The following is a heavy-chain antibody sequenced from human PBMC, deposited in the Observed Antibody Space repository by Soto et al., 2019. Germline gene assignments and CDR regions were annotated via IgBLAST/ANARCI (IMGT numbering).Heavy chain of an antibody. CDR3: ALMVRGVHFDP. J-gene: IGHJ5*02. V-gene: IGHV3-23*01. CDR2: ISGSGGST. Sequence: EVQLLESGGGLVQPGGSLRLSCAASGFTFSSYAMSWVRQAPGKGREWVSPISGSGGSTYYSNSVKGRFTISRDNSKNTLYLQMISVRAEDTAVYYCALMVRGVHFDPWGQGTLVTVSS. D-gene: IGHD3-10*01. CDR1: GFTFSSYA.